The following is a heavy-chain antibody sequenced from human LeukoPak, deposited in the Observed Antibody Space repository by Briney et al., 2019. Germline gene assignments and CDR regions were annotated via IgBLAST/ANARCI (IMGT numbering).Heavy chain of an antibody. J-gene: IGHJ5*02. Sequence: SETLSLTCTVSGGSISSYYWSWIRQPPGKWLEWIGEINHSGSTNHNPSLKSRVTISVDTSKNQFSLKLSSVTAADTAVYYCARHRPPSNDILTGYYWGFDPWGQGTLVTVSS. CDR1: GGSISSYY. CDR2: INHSGST. CDR3: ARHRPPSNDILTGYYWGFDP. V-gene: IGHV4-34*01. D-gene: IGHD3-9*01.